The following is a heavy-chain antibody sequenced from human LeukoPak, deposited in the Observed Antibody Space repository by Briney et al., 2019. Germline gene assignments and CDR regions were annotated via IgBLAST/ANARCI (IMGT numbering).Heavy chain of an antibody. CDR1: GGTFSSYA. Sequence: GASVKVSCKASGGTFSSYAISWVRQAPGQGLEWMGGIIPIFGTANYAQKFQGRVTITADESTSTAYMELSSLRSEDTAVYYCASRTSRSGFRDDYGPYYFDYWGQGTLVTVSS. J-gene: IGHJ4*02. CDR3: ASRTSRSGFRDDYGPYYFDY. V-gene: IGHV1-69*13. D-gene: IGHD4-17*01. CDR2: IIPIFGTA.